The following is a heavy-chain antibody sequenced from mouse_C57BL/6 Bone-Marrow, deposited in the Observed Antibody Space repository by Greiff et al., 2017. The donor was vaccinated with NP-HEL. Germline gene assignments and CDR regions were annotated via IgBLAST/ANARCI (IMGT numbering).Heavy chain of an antibody. Sequence: EVQLQESGAELVRPGASVKLSCTASGFNIKDDYMHWVKQRPEQGLEWIGWIDPENGDTEYASKFQGKATITADTSSNTAYLQLSSLTSEDTAVYYCTTHPQDSSGSAWFAYWGQGTLVTVSA. J-gene: IGHJ3*01. CDR1: GFNIKDDY. CDR2: IDPENGDT. V-gene: IGHV14-4*01. D-gene: IGHD3-2*02. CDR3: TTHPQDSSGSAWFAY.